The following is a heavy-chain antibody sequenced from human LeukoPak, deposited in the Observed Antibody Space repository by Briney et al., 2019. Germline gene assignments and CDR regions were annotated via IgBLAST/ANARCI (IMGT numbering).Heavy chain of an antibody. CDR3: AKGGYFDWSGFDY. D-gene: IGHD3-9*01. CDR1: GFTFSSYA. J-gene: IGHJ4*02. V-gene: IGHV3-23*01. CDR2: ISGSGGST. Sequence: GGSLRLSCAASGFTFSSYAMSWVRQAPGKGLEWVSAISGSGGSTYYADSVKGRSTISRDNSKNTLYLQMNSLRAEDTAVYYCAKGGYFDWSGFDYWGQGTLVTVSS.